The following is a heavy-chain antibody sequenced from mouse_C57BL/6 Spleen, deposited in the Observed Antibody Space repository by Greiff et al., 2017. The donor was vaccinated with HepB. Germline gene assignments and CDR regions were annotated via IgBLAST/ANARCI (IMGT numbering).Heavy chain of an antibody. CDR1: GYTFTSYW. CDR2: IYPGSGST. D-gene: IGHD1-1*02. CDR3: ARGDYRREYYFDY. Sequence: VQLQQPGAELVKPGASVKMSCKASGYTFTSYWITWVKQRPGQGLEWIGDIYPGSGSTNYNEKFKSKATLTVDTSSSTAYMPLSSLTSEDSAVYYCARGDYRREYYFDYWGQGTTLTVSS. V-gene: IGHV1-55*01. J-gene: IGHJ2*01.